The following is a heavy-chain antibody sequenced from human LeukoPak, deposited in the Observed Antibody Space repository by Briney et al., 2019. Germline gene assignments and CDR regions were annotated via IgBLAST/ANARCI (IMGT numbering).Heavy chain of an antibody. CDR3: ARQNPRTNIVGAVPRYWFDP. Sequence: SETLSLTCGVSGGSFSRYYWTWIRQSPGKGLEWIGDINQSGNPNYNSSLKSRVTISVDTSKNQFSLRLSSVTAADTAEYYCARQNPRTNIVGAVPRYWFDPWGQGTLVTVSS. D-gene: IGHD1-26*01. V-gene: IGHV4-34*01. CDR2: INQSGNP. CDR1: GGSFSRYY. J-gene: IGHJ5*02.